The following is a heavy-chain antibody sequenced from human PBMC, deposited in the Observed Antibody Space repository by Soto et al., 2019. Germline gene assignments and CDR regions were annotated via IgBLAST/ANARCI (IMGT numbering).Heavy chain of an antibody. J-gene: IGHJ4*02. V-gene: IGHV3-23*01. Sequence: EVQLLESGGGLVQPGGSLRLSCVASGFPFSNYAMSWVRQAPGKGLEWVSVISGNGGRTHYADSVNGRVTISRDNSKNTLYLQMNRLRADDTAVYYCAKDGYSGYATAYYFDDWGQGTLVNVSS. CDR3: AKDGYSGYATAYYFDD. CDR2: ISGNGGRT. D-gene: IGHD5-12*01. CDR1: GFPFSNYA.